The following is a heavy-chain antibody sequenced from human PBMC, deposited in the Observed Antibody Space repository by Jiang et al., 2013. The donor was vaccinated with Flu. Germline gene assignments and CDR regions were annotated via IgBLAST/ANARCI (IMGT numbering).Heavy chain of an antibody. D-gene: IGHD3-10*01. CDR2: IHYSGST. J-gene: IGHJ5*02. CDR1: GGSISSYY. V-gene: IGHV4-59*01. Sequence: LLKPSETLSLTCSVSGGSISSYYWSWIRQPPGKGLEWIGYIHYSGSTNYNPSLNSRVIISLDTSKNQFSLNLIFVTAADTAVYYCARVDNAGSRRWFDPWGQGTLVTVSS. CDR3: ARVDNAGSRRWFDP.